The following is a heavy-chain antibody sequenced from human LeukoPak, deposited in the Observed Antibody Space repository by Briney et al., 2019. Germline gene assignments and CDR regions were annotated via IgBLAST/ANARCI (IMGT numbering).Heavy chain of an antibody. Sequence: QPGRSLRLSCAASGFTFSSYAMHWVRQAPGKGLEWVAVISYDGSNKYYADSVKGRFTISRDNSKNTLYLRMNSLRAEDTAVYYCSLRFWFDPCGQGTLVTVSS. CDR2: ISYDGSNK. CDR1: GFTFSSYA. V-gene: IGHV3-30-3*01. J-gene: IGHJ5*02. D-gene: IGHD4-17*01. CDR3: SLRFWFDP.